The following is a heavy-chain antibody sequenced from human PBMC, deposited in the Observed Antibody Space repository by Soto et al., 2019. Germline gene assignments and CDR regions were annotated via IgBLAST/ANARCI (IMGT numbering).Heavy chain of an antibody. CDR2: ISYDGSNK. V-gene: IGHV3-30*04. Sequence: QVQLAESGGGVVQPGRSLRLSCAASGFTFSSYAMHWVRQSPAKGLEWVAVISYDGSNKYYADSVKGRHTISRDNSENTLYLQMNSLRAEDTAVYHCARGADISTGYYVSWGMDVWGQGTTVTVSS. J-gene: IGHJ6*01. CDR3: ARGADISTGYYVSWGMDV. D-gene: IGHD3-9*01. CDR1: GFTFSSYA.